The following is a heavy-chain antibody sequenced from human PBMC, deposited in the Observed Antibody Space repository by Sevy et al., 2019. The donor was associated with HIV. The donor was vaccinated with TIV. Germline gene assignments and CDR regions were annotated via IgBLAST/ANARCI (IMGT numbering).Heavy chain of an antibody. CDR3: ARDNATVSRRGLRYYYYGTDV. J-gene: IGHJ6*02. D-gene: IGHD2-2*01. CDR2: INEDGTEK. V-gene: IGHV3-7*01. Sequence: GGSLRLSCAASGFTFSTYWMSWFRQAPGKGLEWVANINEDGTEKFYVDSVKGRFTMPRDNAKNSLYLQMNSLRAEDAAVYYCARDNATVSRRGLRYYYYGTDVWGQGTTVTVSS. CDR1: GFTFSTYW.